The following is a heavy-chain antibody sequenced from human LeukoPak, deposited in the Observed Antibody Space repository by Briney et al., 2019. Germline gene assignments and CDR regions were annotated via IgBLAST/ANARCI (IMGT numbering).Heavy chain of an antibody. V-gene: IGHV4-39*01. J-gene: IGHJ3*02. Sequence: PSETLSLTCTVSGGSISSSSYYWGWIRQPPGKGVEWIGSIYYSGSTYYNPSLKSRVTISVDTSKNQFSLKLSSVTAADTAVYYCARLSIGVTMIVVAQDNAFDIWGQGTMVTVSS. CDR1: GGSISSSSYY. CDR2: IYYSGST. CDR3: ARLSIGVTMIVVAQDNAFDI. D-gene: IGHD3-22*01.